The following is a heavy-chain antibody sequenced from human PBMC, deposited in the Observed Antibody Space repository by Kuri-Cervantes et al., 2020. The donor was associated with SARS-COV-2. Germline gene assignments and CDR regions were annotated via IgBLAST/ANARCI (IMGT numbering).Heavy chain of an antibody. D-gene: IGHD5-18*01. CDR3: ATAEDTARPWYFDL. CDR1: GGSISSYY. J-gene: IGHJ2*01. V-gene: IGHV4-59*01. CDR2: IYYSGGT. Sequence: SETLSLTCTVPGGSISSYYWSWIRQPPGKGLEWIGYIYYSGGTNYNPSLKSRVTISVDTSKNQFPLKLSSVTAADTAVYYCATAEDTARPWYFDLWGRGTLVTVSS.